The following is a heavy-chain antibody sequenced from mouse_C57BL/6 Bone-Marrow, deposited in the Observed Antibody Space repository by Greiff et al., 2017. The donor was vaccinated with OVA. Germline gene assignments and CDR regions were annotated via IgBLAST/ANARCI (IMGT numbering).Heavy chain of an antibody. CDR2: ISSGGSYT. D-gene: IGHD2-1*01. Sequence: DVKLVESGGDLVKPGGSLKLSCAASGFTFSSYGMSWVRQTPDKRLEWVATISSGGSYTYYPDSVKGRFTISRDNAKNTLYLQMSSLKSEDTAMYYCARLYYGKGFAYWGQGTLVTVSA. V-gene: IGHV5-6*02. CDR1: GFTFSSYG. CDR3: ARLYYGKGFAY. J-gene: IGHJ3*01.